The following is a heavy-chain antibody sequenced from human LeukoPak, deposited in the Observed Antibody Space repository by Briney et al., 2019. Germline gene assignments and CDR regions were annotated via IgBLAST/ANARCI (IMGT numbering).Heavy chain of an antibody. D-gene: IGHD1-26*01. CDR2: IHPNNGGT. CDR3: ATGIAGSFYY. Sequence: GASVKVSCKASGYTLTGYYIHWLRQAPGQGLEWMGWIHPNNGGTSYAQKFQGRVTMTRDTSISTAYMELTTLTSGDTAVYYCATGIAGSFYYWGQGTEVTVSS. V-gene: IGHV1-2*02. J-gene: IGHJ4*02. CDR1: GYTLTGYY.